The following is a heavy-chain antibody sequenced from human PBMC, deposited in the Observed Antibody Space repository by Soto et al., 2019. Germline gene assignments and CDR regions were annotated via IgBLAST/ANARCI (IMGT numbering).Heavy chain of an antibody. D-gene: IGHD6-19*01. CDR3: AHTSLKNGWAFDC. CDR2: IYWDGDQ. Sequence: QITLKESGPTLVNPTQTLTLTCTFSGISLSTKEVGVGWIRQPPGKGLEWLALIYWDGDQRYRPSLRTRVTITKDTSKNQVFLTMANMDPVDTATYFCAHTSLKNGWAFDCWGQGTLVTVSS. V-gene: IGHV2-5*02. J-gene: IGHJ4*02. CDR1: GISLSTKEVG.